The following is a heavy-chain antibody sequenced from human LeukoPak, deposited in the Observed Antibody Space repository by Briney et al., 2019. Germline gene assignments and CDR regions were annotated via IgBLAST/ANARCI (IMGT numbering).Heavy chain of an antibody. CDR1: GFTFSSYD. D-gene: IGHD3-3*01. CDR3: ARKWSGSCFDY. CDR2: IWYDGSDK. Sequence: GGSLKLSCAASGFTFSSYDMHWVRQAPGKGLEWVAVIWYDGSDKYYADSVKGRFTISRDNSKNTLYLQMNSLRAEDTAVYYCARKWSGSCFDYWGQGTLVTVSS. V-gene: IGHV3-33*01. J-gene: IGHJ4*02.